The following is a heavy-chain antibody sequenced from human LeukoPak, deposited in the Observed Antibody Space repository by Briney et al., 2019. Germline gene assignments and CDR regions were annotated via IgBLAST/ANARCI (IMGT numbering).Heavy chain of an antibody. V-gene: IGHV3-48*03. CDR1: GFTFSSYE. D-gene: IGHD5-12*01. CDR3: ARERGYSGYDYFIDSPSDY. J-gene: IGHJ4*02. CDR2: ISSSGSTI. Sequence: PWGSLRLSCAASGFTFSSYEMNWVRQAPGKGLEWVSYISSSGSTIYNADSVKGRFTISRDNAKNSLYLQMNSLRAEDTAVYYCARERGYSGYDYFIDSPSDYWGQGTLVTVSS.